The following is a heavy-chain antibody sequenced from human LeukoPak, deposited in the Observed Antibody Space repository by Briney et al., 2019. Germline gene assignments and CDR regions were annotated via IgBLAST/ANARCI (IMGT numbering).Heavy chain of an antibody. J-gene: IGHJ4*02. D-gene: IGHD3-9*01. CDR1: GFTFSAYS. Sequence: PGGSLRLSCAASGFTFSAYSMNWVRQAPGKGLDWISYISNSGSTIYYADSVKGRFTISRDNSKNTLYLQMNSLRAEDTAVYYCAKPLRYFDWLPLDYWGRGTLVTVSS. V-gene: IGHV3-48*01. CDR2: ISNSGSTI. CDR3: AKPLRYFDWLPLDY.